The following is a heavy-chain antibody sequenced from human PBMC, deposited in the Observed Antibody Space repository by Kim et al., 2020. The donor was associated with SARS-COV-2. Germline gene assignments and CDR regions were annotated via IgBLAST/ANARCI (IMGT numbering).Heavy chain of an antibody. V-gene: IGHV4-34*01. Sequence: SETLSLTCAVYGGSFSGYYWSWIRQPPGKGLEWIGEINHSGSTNYNPSLKSRVTISVDTSKNQFSLKLSSVTAADKAVYYCARGPDVVVPAAMLDYWGQGTLVTVSS. D-gene: IGHD2-2*01. J-gene: IGHJ4*02. CDR2: INHSGST. CDR1: GGSFSGYY. CDR3: ARGPDVVVPAAMLDY.